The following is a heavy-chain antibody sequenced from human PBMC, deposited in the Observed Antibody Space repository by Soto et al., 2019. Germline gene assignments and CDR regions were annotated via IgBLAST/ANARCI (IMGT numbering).Heavy chain of an antibody. CDR2: IYSDGST. CDR3: ARGLTGSPIPGEY. J-gene: IGHJ4*02. V-gene: IGHV4-59*01. Sequence: QVQLQESGPGLVKPSETLSLSCSVSGGSIASYYWSWIRQPPGKGLEWIGYIYSDGSTNYNPSLKSRATISVDTSKNQFSLRLSSVTAADTALYYCARGLTGSPIPGEYWGQGNLVTVSS. D-gene: IGHD3-10*01. CDR1: GGSIASYY.